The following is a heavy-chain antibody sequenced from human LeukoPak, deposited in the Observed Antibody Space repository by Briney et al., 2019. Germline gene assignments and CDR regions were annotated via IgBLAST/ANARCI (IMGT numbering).Heavy chain of an antibody. J-gene: IGHJ5*02. D-gene: IGHD2-21*02. Sequence: SETLSLTCTVSGGSISSYYWSWIRQHPGKGLEWIGYIYYSGSTYYNPSLKSRVTISVDTSKNQFSLSLSSVTAADTAVYYCASMREVVTAIFSPTRFGWFDPWGQGTLVTVSS. V-gene: IGHV4-59*06. CDR1: GGSISSYY. CDR3: ASMREVVTAIFSPTRFGWFDP. CDR2: IYYSGST.